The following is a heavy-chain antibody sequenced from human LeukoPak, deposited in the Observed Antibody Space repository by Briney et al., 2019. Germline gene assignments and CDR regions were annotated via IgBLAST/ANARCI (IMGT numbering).Heavy chain of an antibody. CDR2: IYYSGST. J-gene: IGHJ2*01. Sequence: SETLSLTCTVSGGSITSYYWSWIRQPPGKGLEWIGYIYYSGSTNSNPSLKSRVTISIDTSKSQISLKLSSVTAADTAVYYCARPLGNGYSYWYFDLWGRGALVTVSS. D-gene: IGHD3-22*01. V-gene: IGHV4-59*01. CDR3: ARPLGNGYSYWYFDL. CDR1: GGSITSYY.